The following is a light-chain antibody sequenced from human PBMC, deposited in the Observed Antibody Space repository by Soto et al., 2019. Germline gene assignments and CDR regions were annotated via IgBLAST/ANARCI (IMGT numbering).Light chain of an antibody. CDR2: GAS. CDR1: QSVGTK. Sequence: TVMRQTPSTLSVSPGERAILSCRASQSVGTKLAWYQQTRGQAPRLLIYGASNRATGVPARFSGSVSGTEFTLTISSLQSEDFAVYYCQQYSSWLWTFGQGTKVDI. CDR3: QQYSSWLWT. V-gene: IGKV3-15*01. J-gene: IGKJ1*01.